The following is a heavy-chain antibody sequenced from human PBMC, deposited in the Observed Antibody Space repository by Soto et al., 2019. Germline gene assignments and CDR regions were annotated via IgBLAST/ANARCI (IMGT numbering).Heavy chain of an antibody. CDR3: ARSAWRAGTRETLDY. CDR2: IDPSDSYT. D-gene: IGHD1-7*01. CDR1: GYSFTSYW. V-gene: IGHV5-10-1*01. Sequence: PGESLKISCKGSGYSFTSYWISWVRQMPGKGLEWMGRIDPSDSYTNYSPSFQGHVTISADKSISTAYLQWSGLKASDTAMYYCARSAWRAGTRETLDYWGQGTLVTVSS. J-gene: IGHJ4*02.